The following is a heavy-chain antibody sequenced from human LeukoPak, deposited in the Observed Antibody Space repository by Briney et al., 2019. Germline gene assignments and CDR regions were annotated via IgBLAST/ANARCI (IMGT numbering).Heavy chain of an antibody. CDR1: GGTFSSYA. CDR3: ARTDYADAFDI. Sequence: EASVKVSCKASGGTFSSYAISWVRQAPGQGLEWMGWISAYNGNTNYAQKLQGRVTMTTDTSTSTAYMELRSLRSDDTAVYYCARTDYADAFDIWGQGTMVTVSS. J-gene: IGHJ3*02. V-gene: IGHV1-18*01. D-gene: IGHD4-17*01. CDR2: ISAYNGNT.